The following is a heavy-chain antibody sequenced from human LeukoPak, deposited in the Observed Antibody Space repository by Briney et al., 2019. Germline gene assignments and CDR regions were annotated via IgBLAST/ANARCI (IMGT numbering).Heavy chain of an antibody. V-gene: IGHV3-30*18. Sequence: GTSLRLSCAASGFTFTTYGMHWVRQSPGKGLEWVALITYDGYYKYYSDSVKGRFTISSDTSKNTLYLQMNSLRAGDTAVYYCAKGGGGYQDFDYWGQGTLVTVSS. CDR2: ITYDGYYK. CDR3: AKGGGGYQDFDY. CDR1: GFTFTTYG. J-gene: IGHJ4*02. D-gene: IGHD3-16*01.